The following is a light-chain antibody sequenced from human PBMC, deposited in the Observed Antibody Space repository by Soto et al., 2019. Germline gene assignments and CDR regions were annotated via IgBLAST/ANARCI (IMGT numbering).Light chain of an antibody. CDR3: KKTSAFPRT. V-gene: IGKV1-12*01. CDR1: RDISNS. Sequence: DIPMTQSPSSVSASVGDRLTITCRASRDISNSLAWYQQTPGKAPKLLLRGASSLHRGVTSRFSGGGAGNEFTITIRSLQNEDFENYYCKKTSAFPRTFGQGTKV. J-gene: IGKJ1*01. CDR2: GAS.